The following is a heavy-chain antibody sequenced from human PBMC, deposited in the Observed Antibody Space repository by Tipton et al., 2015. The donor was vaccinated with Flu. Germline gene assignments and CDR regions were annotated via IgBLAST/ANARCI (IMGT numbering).Heavy chain of an antibody. V-gene: IGHV3-30*18. CDR1: GFTFSSYG. CDR2: ISYDGSNK. J-gene: IGHJ4*02. CDR3: AKDHRWATVTTGDY. Sequence: SLRLSCAASGFTFSSYGMHWVRQAPGKGLEWVAVISYDGSNKYYADSVKGRFTISRDNSKSTLYLQMNSLRAEDTAVYYCAKDHRWATVTTGDYWGQGTLVTVSS. D-gene: IGHD4-11*01.